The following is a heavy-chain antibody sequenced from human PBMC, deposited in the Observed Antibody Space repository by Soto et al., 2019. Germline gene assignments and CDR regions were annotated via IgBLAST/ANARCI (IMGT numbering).Heavy chain of an antibody. CDR1: GYTFTSYA. CDR3: AREALSGTTGVNAFDI. J-gene: IGHJ3*02. Sequence: ASVKVSCKASGYTFTSYAMHWVRQAPGQRLEWMGWINAGNGNTKYSQKFQGRVTITRDTSASTAYVELSSLRSEDTAVYYCAREALSGTTGVNAFDIWGQGTMVTVSS. V-gene: IGHV1-3*01. CDR2: INAGNGNT. D-gene: IGHD1-7*01.